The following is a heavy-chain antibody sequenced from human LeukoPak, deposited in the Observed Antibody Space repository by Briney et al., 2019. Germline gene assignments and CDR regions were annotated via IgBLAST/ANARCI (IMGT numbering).Heavy chain of an antibody. CDR2: IHPRRGDT. V-gene: IGHV1-2*02. D-gene: IGHD3-3*01. Sequence: GASVKVSCKTSGYSFTAFYIHWVRQAPGQGLEWMGWIHPRRGDTNYAQKFQGRVTITADKSTSTAYMELSSLRSEDTAVYYCARVKGLWSGYYSNWFDPWGQGTLVTVSS. J-gene: IGHJ5*02. CDR3: ARVKGLWSGYYSNWFDP. CDR1: GYSFTAFY.